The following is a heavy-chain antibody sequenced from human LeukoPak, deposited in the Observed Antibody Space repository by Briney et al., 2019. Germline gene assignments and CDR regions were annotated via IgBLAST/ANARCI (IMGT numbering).Heavy chain of an antibody. D-gene: IGHD4-17*01. CDR1: GYTFTGYY. CDR3: ARSTTTADPSFDY. J-gene: IGHJ4*02. V-gene: IGHV1-2*02. CDR2: INPNSGGT. Sequence: ASVKVSCKASGYTFTGYYMHWVRQAPGQGLEWMGWINPNSGGTNYAQKFQGRVTMTRDTSISTAYMELSRLRSDDTAVYYCARSTTTADPSFDYWGQGTLVTVSS.